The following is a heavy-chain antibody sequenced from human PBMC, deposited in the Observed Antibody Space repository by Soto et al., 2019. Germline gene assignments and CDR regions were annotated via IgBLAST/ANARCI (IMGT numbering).Heavy chain of an antibody. V-gene: IGHV4-59*01. Sequence: SETLSLTCTVSSGSISTYYWSWIRQPPGKGLEWIGYIYYTGSTNYNPSLKTRVAISMDTSKNQFSLNLSSVTAADTAVYYCAGAPNWVYFDFWGLGTLVTVSS. J-gene: IGHJ4*02. CDR2: IYYTGST. CDR1: SGSISTYY. D-gene: IGHD7-27*01. CDR3: AGAPNWVYFDF.